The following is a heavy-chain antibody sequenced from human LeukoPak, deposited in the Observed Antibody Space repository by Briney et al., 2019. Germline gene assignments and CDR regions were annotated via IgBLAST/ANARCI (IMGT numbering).Heavy chain of an antibody. CDR3: AKEIWPTVTTPGWTYFDY. V-gene: IGHV3-30*18. D-gene: IGHD4-17*01. Sequence: PGGSLRLSCAACGFTFSSYGMHWVRQAPGKGLEWVAVISYDGSNKYYADSVKGRFTISRDNSKNTLYLQMNSLRAEDTAVYYCAKEIWPTVTTPGWTYFDYWGQGALVTVSS. J-gene: IGHJ4*02. CDR1: GFTFSSYG. CDR2: ISYDGSNK.